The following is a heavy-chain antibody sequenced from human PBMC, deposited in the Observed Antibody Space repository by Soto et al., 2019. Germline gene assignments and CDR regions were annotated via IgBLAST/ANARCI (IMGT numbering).Heavy chain of an antibody. CDR2: INAGNGNT. CDR3: ARTYGSGKFSAFDI. CDR1: EYTFTSYA. D-gene: IGHD3-10*01. J-gene: IGHJ3*02. V-gene: IGHV1-3*01. Sequence: QVQLVQSGAEVKKPGASVKVSCKASEYTFTSYAMHWVRQAPGQRLEWMGWINAGNGNTKYSQKFQGRVTITRDTSASTAYMELSSLRSEDTAVYYCARTYGSGKFSAFDIWGQGTMVTVSS.